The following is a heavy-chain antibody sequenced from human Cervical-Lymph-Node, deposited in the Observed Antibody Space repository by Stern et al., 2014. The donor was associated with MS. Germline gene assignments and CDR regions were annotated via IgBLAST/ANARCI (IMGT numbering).Heavy chain of an antibody. D-gene: IGHD1-26*01. CDR1: GFTFSTYA. CDR3: AKDVRSGVLTNFDY. CDR2: ITGSGETT. J-gene: IGHJ4*02. V-gene: IGHV3-23*04. Sequence: EVQLVESGGGLVQPGGSLRLSCAASGFTFSTYAMNWIRQAPGKGLEWVSGITGSGETTWYADSVKGRFTISRDNSKNTLYLQMNSLRAEDTAMYYCAKDVRSGVLTNFDYWGQGTLVTVSS.